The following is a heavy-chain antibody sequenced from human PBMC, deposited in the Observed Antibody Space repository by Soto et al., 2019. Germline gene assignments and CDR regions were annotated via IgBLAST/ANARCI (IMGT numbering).Heavy chain of an antibody. CDR3: AREENCSDGICYSEYFQR. CDR1: GCIFTAYS. J-gene: IGHJ1*01. D-gene: IGHD2-15*01. CDR2: VNPSGGST. V-gene: IGHV1-46*01. Sequence: QVQLEQSGAEVKKPGASVKVSCKASGCIFTAYSMHWVRRAPGQGRQWMGVVNPSGGSTNYAQKFQGRITLTRDTSRNTFYMDLSSLTSEDTAVYYCAREENCSDGICYSEYFQRWGQGTLVTVSS.